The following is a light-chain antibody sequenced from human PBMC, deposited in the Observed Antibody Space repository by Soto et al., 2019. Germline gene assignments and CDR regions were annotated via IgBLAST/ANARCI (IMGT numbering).Light chain of an antibody. V-gene: IGKV1-27*01. CDR1: QDISNY. Sequence: DIQMTQSPSSLSASVGDRVTITCRASQDISNYLAWYQHKPGKVPKLLIYAASTLQSGVPSRFSGSGSGTDFTLTISSLQPEDVATYYCQKYNSAPRTFGGGTKVEIK. CDR2: AAS. J-gene: IGKJ4*01. CDR3: QKYNSAPRT.